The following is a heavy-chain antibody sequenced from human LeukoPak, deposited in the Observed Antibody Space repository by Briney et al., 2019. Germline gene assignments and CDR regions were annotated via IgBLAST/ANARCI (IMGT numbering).Heavy chain of an antibody. V-gene: IGHV4-39*07. CDR1: SGSISNGGYY. D-gene: IGHD6-19*01. Sequence: PSETLSLTCTVSSGSISNGGYYWVRIRQPPGKGLEWIGSIYYSGTSYYNPSLTSRVTISVDTSKNQFSLKLSSVTAADTAVYYCARAVMVAVAGGRFDYWGQGTLVTVSS. CDR3: ARAVMVAVAGGRFDY. CDR2: IYYSGTS. J-gene: IGHJ4*02.